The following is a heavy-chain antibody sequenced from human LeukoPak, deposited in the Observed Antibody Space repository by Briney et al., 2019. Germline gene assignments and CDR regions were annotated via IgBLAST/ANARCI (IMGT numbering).Heavy chain of an antibody. CDR1: GYTFTNYA. V-gene: IGHV7-4-1*02. Sequence: GASVKVSCKASGYTFTNYAMNWVRQAPGQGLEWMGWINTNTGNPAYAQSFTGRFVFSLDTLVSTAYLPISSLKAEDTAVYYCARSIVVVPGAVDWFDPWGQGTLVTVSS. CDR3: ARSIVVVPGAVDWFDP. D-gene: IGHD2-2*01. CDR2: INTNTGNP. J-gene: IGHJ5*02.